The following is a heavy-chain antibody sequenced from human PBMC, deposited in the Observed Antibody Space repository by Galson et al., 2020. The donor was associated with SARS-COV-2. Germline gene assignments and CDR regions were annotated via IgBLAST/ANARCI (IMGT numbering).Heavy chain of an antibody. Sequence: ASVKVSCKVSGYTLTELSMHCVRQAPGKGLEWMGGFDPEDGETIYAQKFQGRVTMTEDTSTDTAYMELSSLRSEDTAVYYCATGPVLGVRYGMDVWGQGTTVTVSS. J-gene: IGHJ6*02. CDR1: GYTLTELS. CDR3: ATGPVLGVRYGMDV. D-gene: IGHD3-16*01. V-gene: IGHV1-24*01. CDR2: FDPEDGET.